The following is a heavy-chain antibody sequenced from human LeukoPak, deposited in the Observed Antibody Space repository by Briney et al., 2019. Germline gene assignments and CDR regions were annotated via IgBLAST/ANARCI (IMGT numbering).Heavy chain of an antibody. D-gene: IGHD4-17*01. J-gene: IGHJ3*02. CDR2: IYYSGST. Sequence: SETLSLTCTVSGRSISSYYWSWIRQPPGKGLEWIGYIYYSGSTNYNPSLKSRVTISVDTSKNQFSLKLSSVTAADTAVYYCASTTVTYALDIWGQGTMVTVFS. CDR3: ASTTVTYALDI. CDR1: GRSISSYY. V-gene: IGHV4-59*01.